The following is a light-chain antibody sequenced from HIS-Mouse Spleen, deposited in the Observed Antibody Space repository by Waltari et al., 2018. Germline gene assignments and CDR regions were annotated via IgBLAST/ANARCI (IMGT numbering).Light chain of an antibody. CDR1: SSDVGSYNL. CDR3: CSYAGSSTLV. V-gene: IGLV2-23*01. CDR2: EGS. J-gene: IGLJ3*02. Sequence: QSALTQPASVSGSPGQSITLSCTGTSSDVGSYNLVSWYQQHPAKAPKLLIYEGSKRPLGVSNRFSGSKSGNTASLTISGLQAEDEADYYCCSYAGSSTLVFGGGTKLTVL.